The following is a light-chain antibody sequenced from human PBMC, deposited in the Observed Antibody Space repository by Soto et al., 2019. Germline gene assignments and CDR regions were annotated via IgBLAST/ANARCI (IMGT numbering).Light chain of an antibody. CDR3: QQTYSTGIFT. Sequence: DIQMTQSPSSLSASVGDRVTITCRASQTISTYLNWYQQKPGKAPKLLIDAVSSLQSGVPSMFSGSGSGTDFTLTISSLQPEDFATYYCQQTYSTGIFTFCPGTKVAVK. CDR2: AVS. J-gene: IGKJ3*01. CDR1: QTISTY. V-gene: IGKV1-39*01.